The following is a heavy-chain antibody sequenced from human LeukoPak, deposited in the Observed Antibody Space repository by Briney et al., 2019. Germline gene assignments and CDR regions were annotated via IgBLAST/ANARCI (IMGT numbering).Heavy chain of an antibody. V-gene: IGHV3-7*01. CDR2: IKTDGSHT. CDR1: GFTFSSYW. Sequence: GGSLRLSCAASGFTFSSYWMTWVRQARGKGLEWVANIKTDGSHTYYVDFVKGRLTISRDNAKNLLFLQLGSLRADDTGVYYCARASMGGRDYHLDSWGQGTLGTVSS. CDR3: ARASMGGRDYHLDS. J-gene: IGHJ4*02. D-gene: IGHD4/OR15-4a*01.